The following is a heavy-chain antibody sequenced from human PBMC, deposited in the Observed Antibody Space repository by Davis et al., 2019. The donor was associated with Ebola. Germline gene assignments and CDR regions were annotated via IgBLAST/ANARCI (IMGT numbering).Heavy chain of an antibody. J-gene: IGHJ5*02. CDR2: ISAYNGNT. V-gene: IGHV1-18*01. Sequence: ASVKVSCKASGYTFTSYGISWVRQAPGQGLEWMGWISAYNGNTNYAQKLQGRVTMTTDTSTSTAYMELRSLRSDDTAVYYCARGSGYCTNGVCPYNWFDPWGQGTLVTVSS. CDR3: ARGSGYCTNGVCPYNWFDP. D-gene: IGHD2-8*01. CDR1: GYTFTSYG.